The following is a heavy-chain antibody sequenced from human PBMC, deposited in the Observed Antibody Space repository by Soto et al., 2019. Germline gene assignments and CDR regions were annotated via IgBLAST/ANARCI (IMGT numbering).Heavy chain of an antibody. CDR3: ARSTQNLDY. Sequence: RGSLRLCCAASGFTFSSYWMHWVRQAPGKGLVWVSRINSDGSSTSYADSVRGRFTISRDNAKNTLYLQMNSLRAEDTAVYYCARSTQNLDYWGQGTLVTVSS. J-gene: IGHJ4*02. CDR2: INSDGSST. CDR1: GFTFSSYW. V-gene: IGHV3-74*01. D-gene: IGHD1-1*01.